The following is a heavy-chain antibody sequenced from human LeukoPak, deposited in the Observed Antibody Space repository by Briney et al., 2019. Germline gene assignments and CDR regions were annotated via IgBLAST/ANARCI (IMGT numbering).Heavy chain of an antibody. CDR1: GFTFFSYA. CDR3: TKQPAYVPSYGMDV. J-gene: IGHJ6*02. D-gene: IGHD3-16*01. Sequence: GGSLRLSCAASGFTFFSYAMSWVRQAPGKGLEWVSGISGSGGSTYYTDSVKGRFTISRDNTKNTLFLQMNSLRAEDTAIYYCTKQPAYVPSYGMDVWGQGTTVTVSS. CDR2: ISGSGGST. V-gene: IGHV3-23*01.